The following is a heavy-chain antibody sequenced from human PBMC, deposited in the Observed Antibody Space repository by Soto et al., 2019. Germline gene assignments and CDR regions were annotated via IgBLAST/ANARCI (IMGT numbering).Heavy chain of an antibody. CDR2: ISSSSSTI. D-gene: IGHD6-19*01. Sequence: GGSLRLSCAASGFTFSSYSMNWVRQAPGKGLEWVSYISSSSSTIYYADSVKGRFSISRDNAKNSLYLQMNSLRDEDTAVYYCARDSAVAGTNGMDVWGQGTTVTVSS. J-gene: IGHJ6*02. CDR3: ARDSAVAGTNGMDV. CDR1: GFTFSSYS. V-gene: IGHV3-48*02.